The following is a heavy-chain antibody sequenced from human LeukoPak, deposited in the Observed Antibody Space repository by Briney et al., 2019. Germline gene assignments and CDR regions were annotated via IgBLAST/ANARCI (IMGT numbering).Heavy chain of an antibody. V-gene: IGHV4-59*01. Sequence: SGTLSLTCTVSGGSISSYYWNWIRQPPGKGLEWMGYIYYSGTTNYNPSLKSRVTTSVDTSKTQFSLKLSSVTAADTAVYYCARGVYIAAAPYASWGQGNLVTVSS. CDR1: GGSISSYY. D-gene: IGHD6-13*01. CDR3: ARGVYIAAAPYAS. CDR2: IYYSGTT. J-gene: IGHJ5*02.